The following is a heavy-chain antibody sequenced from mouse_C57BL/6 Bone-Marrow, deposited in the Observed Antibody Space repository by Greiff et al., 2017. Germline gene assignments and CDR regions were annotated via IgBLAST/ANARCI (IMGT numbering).Heavy chain of an antibody. V-gene: IGHV14-4*01. CDR3: TTITTVVADWYFDV. Sequence: EVKLVESGAELVRPGASVKLSCTASGFNIKDDYMHWVKQRPEQGLEWIGWIYPENGDTEYAAKFQGKATITADTSSNTAYLQLSSLTSEDTAVYYCTTITTVVADWYFDVWGTGTTVTVSS. D-gene: IGHD1-1*01. CDR2: IYPENGDT. J-gene: IGHJ1*03. CDR1: GFNIKDDY.